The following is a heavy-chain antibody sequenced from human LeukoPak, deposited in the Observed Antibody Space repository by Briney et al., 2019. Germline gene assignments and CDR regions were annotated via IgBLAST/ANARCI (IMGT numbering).Heavy chain of an antibody. CDR2: ISSSSSYI. V-gene: IGHV3-21*01. CDR3: ARATSMIVVPGWFDP. CDR1: GFTFSSYS. J-gene: IGHJ5*02. D-gene: IGHD3-22*01. Sequence: PGGSLRLSCAASGFTFSSYSMNWVRQAPGKGLEWVSSISSSSSYIYYADSVKGRFTISRDNAKNSLYPQMNSLRAEDTAVYYCARATSMIVVPGWFDPWGQGTLVTVSS.